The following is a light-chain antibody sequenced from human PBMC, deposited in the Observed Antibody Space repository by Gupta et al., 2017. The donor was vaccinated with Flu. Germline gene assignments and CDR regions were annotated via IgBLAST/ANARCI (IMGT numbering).Light chain of an antibody. Sequence: QTVVTPEPSLTVSPGGTVTLTCAASAGAVTSVFYPNWFQQRPGQAPRPLIYSTNNKHSWTPARFSGSLRGGKAALTLSGVQPEDEADYYCLIYFGTTWLFGGGTKLTVL. V-gene: IGLV7-43*01. CDR2: STN. J-gene: IGLJ3*02. CDR1: AGAVTSVFY. CDR3: LIYFGTTWL.